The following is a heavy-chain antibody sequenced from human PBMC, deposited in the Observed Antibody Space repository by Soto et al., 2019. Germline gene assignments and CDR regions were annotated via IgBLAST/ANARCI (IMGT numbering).Heavy chain of an antibody. D-gene: IGHD3-3*01. CDR3: ARHPLIPIGPLRFLDRRYTRYMDV. CDR1: GGSISSSSYY. J-gene: IGHJ6*03. CDR2: IYYSGST. V-gene: IGHV4-39*01. Sequence: SETLSLTCTVSGGSISSSSYYWGWIRQPPGKGLEWIGSIYYSGSTYYNPSLKSRVTISVDTSKNQFSLKLSSVTAADTAVYYCARHPLIPIGPLRFLDRRYTRYMDVWGKGTTVTVSS.